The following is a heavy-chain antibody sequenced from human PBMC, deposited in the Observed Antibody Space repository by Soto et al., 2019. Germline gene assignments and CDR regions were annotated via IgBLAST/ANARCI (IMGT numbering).Heavy chain of an antibody. J-gene: IGHJ6*02. V-gene: IGHV3-23*01. Sequence: PGGFLRLSCAASGFTFSSYAMSWVRQAPGKGLEWVSAISGSGGSTYYADSVKGRFTISRDNSKNTLYLQMNSLRAEDTAVYYCAKAYYGSGSPRSYGMDVWGQGTTVTVSS. CDR2: ISGSGGST. D-gene: IGHD3-10*01. CDR1: GFTFSSYA. CDR3: AKAYYGSGSPRSYGMDV.